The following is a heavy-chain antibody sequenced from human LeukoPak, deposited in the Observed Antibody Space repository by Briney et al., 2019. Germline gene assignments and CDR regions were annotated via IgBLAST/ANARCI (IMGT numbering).Heavy chain of an antibody. Sequence: PSETLSLTCAVYGGSFSGYYWSWIRQPPGKGLEWIGYIYYSGSTNYNPSLKSRVTISVDASRNQFSLKLSSVTAADTAVYYCARLRFSSWYFDYWGQGTLVTVSS. CDR1: GGSFSGYY. CDR2: IYYSGST. J-gene: IGHJ4*02. D-gene: IGHD6-13*01. CDR3: ARLRFSSWYFDY. V-gene: IGHV4-59*08.